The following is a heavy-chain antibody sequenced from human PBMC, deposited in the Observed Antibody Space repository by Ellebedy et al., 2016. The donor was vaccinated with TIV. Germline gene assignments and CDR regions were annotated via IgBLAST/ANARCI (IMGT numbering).Heavy chain of an antibody. CDR2: INLVGSDT. J-gene: IGHJ6*02. CDR1: GFTLSDHY. V-gene: IGHV3-11*06. CDR3: ARGHFGLDV. Sequence: PGGSLRLSCAASGFTLSDHYMTWIRQAPGKGLEWVSYINLVGSDTKYAESVKGRFTMYRDNAKDSLYLQMSSLRAEDTAVYYCARGHFGLDVWGQGTTVTVSS.